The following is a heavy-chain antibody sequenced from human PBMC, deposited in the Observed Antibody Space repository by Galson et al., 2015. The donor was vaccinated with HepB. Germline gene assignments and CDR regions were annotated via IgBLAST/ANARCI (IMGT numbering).Heavy chain of an antibody. V-gene: IGHV1-69*01. CDR3: ARSSLPAAINHYYYYYYMDV. D-gene: IGHD2-2*01. Sequence: QSGAEVTKPGESLKISCKASGGTFSSYAISWVRQAPGQGLEWMGGIIPIFGTANYTQKFQGRVTITADESTSTAYMELSSLRSEDTAVYYCARSSLPAAINHYYYYYYMDVWGKGTTVTVSS. CDR2: IIPIFGTA. CDR1: GGTFSSYA. J-gene: IGHJ6*03.